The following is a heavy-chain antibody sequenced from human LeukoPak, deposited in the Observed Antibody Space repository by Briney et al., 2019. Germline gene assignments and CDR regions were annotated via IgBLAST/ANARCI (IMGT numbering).Heavy chain of an antibody. Sequence: SETLSLTCTVSGGSISSYYWSWIRQPAGKGLEWIGRIYTSGSTNYNPSLKSRVTISVDTSKNQFSLKLSSVTAADTAVYYCARHVRIVPYYYFDYWGQGTLVTVSS. J-gene: IGHJ4*02. V-gene: IGHV4-4*07. CDR1: GGSISSYY. CDR2: IYTSGST. CDR3: ARHVRIVPYYYFDY. D-gene: IGHD2-15*01.